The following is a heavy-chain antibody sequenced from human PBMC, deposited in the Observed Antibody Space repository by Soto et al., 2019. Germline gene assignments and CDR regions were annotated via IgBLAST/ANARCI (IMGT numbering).Heavy chain of an antibody. CDR2: ISYDGSNK. J-gene: IGHJ6*02. V-gene: IGHV3-30-3*01. CDR1: GFTFSSYA. D-gene: IGHD3-22*01. Sequence: QVQLVESGGGVVQPGRSLRLSCAASGFTFSSYAMHWVRQAPGKGLEWVAVISYDGSNKYYADSVKGRFTISRDNSKNTLYLQMNSLRAEYTAVYYCARVHYYDSSGYYYVLFYYYGMDVWGRGTTVTVSS. CDR3: ARVHYYDSSGYYYVLFYYYGMDV.